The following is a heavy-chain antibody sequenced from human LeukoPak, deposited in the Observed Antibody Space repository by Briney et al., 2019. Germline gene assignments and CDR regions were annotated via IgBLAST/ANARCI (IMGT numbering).Heavy chain of an antibody. Sequence: GGSLRLSCAASGFTLSSYGIHWVRQAPGKGLEWVAFIRYDGRNKYYADSVKGRFTISRDISKNTLYLQMNSLRAGDTAAYYCAKDFYGSNGYYWDYWGQGTLVTVSS. V-gene: IGHV3-30*02. CDR1: GFTLSSYG. J-gene: IGHJ4*02. D-gene: IGHD3-22*01. CDR3: AKDFYGSNGYYWDY. CDR2: IRYDGRNK.